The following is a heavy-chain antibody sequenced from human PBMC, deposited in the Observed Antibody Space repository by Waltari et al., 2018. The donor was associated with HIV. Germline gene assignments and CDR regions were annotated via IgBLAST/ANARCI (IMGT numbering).Heavy chain of an antibody. CDR1: GGSFSDYY. CDR2: INHRGRS. CDR3: ARALRYSDWSQNSYGLDV. D-gene: IGHD3-9*01. V-gene: IGHV4-34*01. J-gene: IGHJ6*02. Sequence: QLQLQQWGARLVKASETLSLTCAVNGGSFSDYYWTWVRQRAGKGLEWIGQINHRGRSNYNPSLEGRLSMSVDTSKNQVSLTLNSVTAADTGVYYCARALRYSDWSQNSYGLDVWGQGTPVTVSS.